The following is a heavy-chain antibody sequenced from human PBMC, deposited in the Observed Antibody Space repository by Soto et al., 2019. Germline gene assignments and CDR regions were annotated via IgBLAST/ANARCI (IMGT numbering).Heavy chain of an antibody. V-gene: IGHV6-1*01. CDR2: TYYRSKWYN. D-gene: IGHD6-13*01. J-gene: IGHJ4*02. CDR3: ASTSESGQQHLTRFDF. Sequence: PSPTLSLTCALSGDSVYSNSAAWKWFRHSPSRGLEWLGRTYYRSKWYNDYAVSVKSRITINPDTSKNQSSLQLNSVTPEDTAVYYCASTSESGQQHLTRFDFWGRRTLVTVSS. CDR1: GDSVYSNSAA.